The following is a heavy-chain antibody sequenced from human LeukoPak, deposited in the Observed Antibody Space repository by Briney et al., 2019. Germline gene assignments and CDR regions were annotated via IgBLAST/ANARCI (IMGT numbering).Heavy chain of an antibody. CDR2: IKSNIDGGAS. Sequence: GGSLTLSCTTSGFSFTHAWMNWFRQAPGKGLEWVGRIKSNIDGGASDYGTPVKGRFTMSRDDSKNTLYLHMNALQIEDTAIYYCMSDSLTRGGVEPWGQGTLVTVSS. CDR3: MSDSLTRGGVEP. CDR1: GFSFTHAW. J-gene: IGHJ1*01. V-gene: IGHV3-15*01. D-gene: IGHD3-16*01.